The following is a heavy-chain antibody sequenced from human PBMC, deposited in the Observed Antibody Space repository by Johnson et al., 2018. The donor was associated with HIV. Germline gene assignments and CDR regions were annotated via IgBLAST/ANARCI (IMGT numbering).Heavy chain of an antibody. CDR3: ARDPSPSSYRAFDI. CDR2: IKQDGSEK. CDR1: GFTFSSYA. D-gene: IGHD5-12*01. Sequence: VQLVESGGGLVQPGGSLRLSCAASGFTFSSYAMSWVRQAPGKGLEWVANIKQDGSEKYYVDSVKGRFTISRDNAKNSLYLQMKSLRAEDTAVYYCARDPSPSSYRAFDIWGQGTMVTVSS. J-gene: IGHJ3*02. V-gene: IGHV3-7*01.